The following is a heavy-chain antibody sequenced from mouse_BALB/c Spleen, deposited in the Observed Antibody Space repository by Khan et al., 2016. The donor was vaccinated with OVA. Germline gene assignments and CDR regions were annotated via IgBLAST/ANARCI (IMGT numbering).Heavy chain of an antibody. Sequence: VQLKQSGAELVKPGASVKLSCTASGFNIKDTYMHWMKQRPEQGLEWIGRIDPANGNTKYDPKFQGKATIRADTSSNTAYLQLSSLTSEDTAVYYCARDYWDVFAYWGQGTLVTVSA. CDR2: IDPANGNT. J-gene: IGHJ3*01. CDR3: ARDYWDVFAY. CDR1: GFNIKDTY. V-gene: IGHV14-3*02. D-gene: IGHD4-1*01.